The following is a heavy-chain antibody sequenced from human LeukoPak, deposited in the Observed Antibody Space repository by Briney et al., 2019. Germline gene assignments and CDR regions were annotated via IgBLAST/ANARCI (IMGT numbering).Heavy chain of an antibody. V-gene: IGHV1-18*01. Sequence: ASVKVSCKASGYTFTGYGVSWVRQAPGQGLEWMGWISAYNGNTNYAQKLQGRVTMTTDTSTSTAYMELRSLRSDDTAVYYCARVAAAHDPLGWFDPWGQGTLVTVSS. CDR1: GYTFTGYG. J-gene: IGHJ5*02. CDR3: ARVAAAHDPLGWFDP. D-gene: IGHD6-13*01. CDR2: ISAYNGNT.